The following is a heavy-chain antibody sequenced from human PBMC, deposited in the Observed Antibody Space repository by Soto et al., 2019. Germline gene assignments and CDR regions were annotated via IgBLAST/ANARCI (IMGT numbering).Heavy chain of an antibody. D-gene: IGHD6-19*01. CDR2: TYYRAKWYN. Sequence: SHTLSLTFAISGDRVSSNSAAWNWIRQSPSRGLEWLGRTYYRAKWYNDYAVSVKSRININPDTSKNQFSLKLNSVPREDPAVYYCARGLERVDGYYYYYYGMDVWGQGTTVTVSS. CDR3: ARGLERVDGYYYYYYGMDV. J-gene: IGHJ6*02. CDR1: GDRVSSNSAA. V-gene: IGHV6-1*01.